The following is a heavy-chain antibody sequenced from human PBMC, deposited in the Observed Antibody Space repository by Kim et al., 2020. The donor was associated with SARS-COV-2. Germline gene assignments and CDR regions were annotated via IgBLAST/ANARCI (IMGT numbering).Heavy chain of an antibody. J-gene: IGHJ4*02. Sequence: ASVKVSCKASGYTFTGYYMHWVRQAPGQGLEWMGRINPNSGGTNYAQKFQGRVTMTRDTSISTAYMELSRLRSADTAVYYCAREAAAGPEVDYWGQGTLVTVSS. CDR2: INPNSGGT. D-gene: IGHD6-13*01. CDR1: GYTFTGYY. CDR3: AREAAAGPEVDY. V-gene: IGHV1-2*06.